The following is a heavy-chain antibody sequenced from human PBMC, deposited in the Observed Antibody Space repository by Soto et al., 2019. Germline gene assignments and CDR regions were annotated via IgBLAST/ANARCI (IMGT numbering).Heavy chain of an antibody. V-gene: IGHV3-33*01. CDR3: ARDLTSGYTDS. J-gene: IGHJ5*01. Sequence: QVHLVESGGGVVQPGGSLRLSCVASGFSYGGYGMHWVRQAPGKGLEWVAVIWHDGGRQYYADSVKGRFTVSRDNAKITLYLQMNRLRAEDTAVYYCARDLTSGYTDSWGQGTLVIVSS. CDR1: GFSYGGYG. CDR2: IWHDGGRQ. D-gene: IGHD3-22*01.